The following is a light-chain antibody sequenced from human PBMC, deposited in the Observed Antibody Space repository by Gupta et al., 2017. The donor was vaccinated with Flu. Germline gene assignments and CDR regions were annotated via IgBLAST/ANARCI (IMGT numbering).Light chain of an antibody. Sequence: VLTQPPSASGTPGQTVTISCSRSSSNIGSNTVNWHQQLPGTAPKLLIYSNNQRPSGVPDRFSGSKSGTSASLAISGLQSEDEADYYCAAWDDSLNGVVFGGGTKLTVL. CDR1: SSNIGSNT. V-gene: IGLV1-44*01. J-gene: IGLJ2*01. CDR3: AAWDDSLNGVV. CDR2: SNN.